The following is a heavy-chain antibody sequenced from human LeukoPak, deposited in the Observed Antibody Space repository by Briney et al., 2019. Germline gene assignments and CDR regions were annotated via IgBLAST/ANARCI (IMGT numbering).Heavy chain of an antibody. D-gene: IGHD5-18*01. J-gene: IGHJ4*02. CDR3: AKDRPWIQLWSQQFDY. Sequence: PGGSLRLSCAASGFTFSSDAMSWVRQAPGKGLEWVSAISGSGGSTYYADSVKGRFTISRDNSKNTLYLQMNSLRAEDTAVYYCAKDRPWIQLWSQQFDYWGQGTLVTVSS. CDR1: GFTFSSDA. CDR2: ISGSGGST. V-gene: IGHV3-23*01.